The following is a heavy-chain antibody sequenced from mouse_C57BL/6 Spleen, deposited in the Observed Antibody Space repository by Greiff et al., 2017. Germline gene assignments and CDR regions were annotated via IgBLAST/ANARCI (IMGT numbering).Heavy chain of an antibody. CDR1: GYTFTSYW. D-gene: IGHD1-1*01. CDR3: ARGPYYGSSLLDY. CDR2: INPSSGYT. J-gene: IGHJ2*01. Sequence: VQGVESGAELAKPGASVKLSCKASGYTFTSYWMHWVKQRPGQGLEWIGYINPSSGYTKYNQKFKDKATLTADKSSSTAYMQLSSLTYEDSAVYYCARGPYYGSSLLDYWGQGTTLTVSS. V-gene: IGHV1-7*01.